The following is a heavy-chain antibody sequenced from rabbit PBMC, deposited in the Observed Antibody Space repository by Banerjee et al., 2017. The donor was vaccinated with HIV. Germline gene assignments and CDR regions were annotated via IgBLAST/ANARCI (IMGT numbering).Heavy chain of an antibody. J-gene: IGHJ4*01. D-gene: IGHD6-1*01. CDR3: AREKDGDYAYVDL. CDR2: VDANYSGNT. V-gene: IGHV1S45*01. CDR1: GFSFSSGYW. Sequence: EESGGDLVKPEGSLTLTCSASGFSFSSGYWIWWVRQAPGKGLEWIACVDANYSGNTRYANWAKGRFTISKTSSTSVTLQMTSLTAADTATYFCAREKDGDYAYVDLWGPGTLVTVS.